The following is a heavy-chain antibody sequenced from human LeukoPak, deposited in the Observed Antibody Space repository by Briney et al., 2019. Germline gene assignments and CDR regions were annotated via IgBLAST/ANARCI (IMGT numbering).Heavy chain of an antibody. CDR3: TKDLMTGFSSGWYFGY. CDR2: TGGSDDST. D-gene: IGHD6-19*01. CDR1: GFTFSSYG. Sequence: GGSLRLSCTASGFTFSSYGMNWVRQAPGKGPEWVAVTGGSDDSTHYADSVKGRFTISRDNSKNSLYLQMNSMTAEDTAVYYCTKDLMTGFSSGWYFGYWGQGTLVTVSS. V-gene: IGHV3-23*01. J-gene: IGHJ4*02.